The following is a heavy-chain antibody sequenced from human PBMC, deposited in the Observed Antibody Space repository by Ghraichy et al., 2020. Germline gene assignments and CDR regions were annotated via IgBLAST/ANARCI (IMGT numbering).Heavy chain of an antibody. CDR2: IYYSGST. V-gene: IGHV4-39*01. CDR3: ARKGVIGVVAFDI. CDR1: GGSITSDSYY. Sequence: SETLSLTCTVSGGSITSDSYYWGWIRQPPGKGLEWIGSIYYSGSTYYNPSLKSRITMSVDTSKNQFSLKLSSVTAADTAVYYCARKGVIGVVAFDIWGQGTMVTVSS. J-gene: IGHJ3*02. D-gene: IGHD3-10*01.